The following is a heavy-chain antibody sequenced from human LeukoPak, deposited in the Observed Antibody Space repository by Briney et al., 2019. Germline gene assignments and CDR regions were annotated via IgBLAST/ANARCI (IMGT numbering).Heavy chain of an antibody. Sequence: SETLSLTCAVYGGSFSGYYWNWIRQPPGKGLEWIGAINHSGSTNYNPSLKSRVTISVDTSKNQFSLKLNSVTAADTAVYYCARGRTTETTFYYYYHGMDVWGQGTTVTVSS. CDR1: GGSFSGYY. CDR3: ARGRTTETTFYYYYHGMDV. D-gene: IGHD4-11*01. CDR2: INHSGST. J-gene: IGHJ6*02. V-gene: IGHV4-34*01.